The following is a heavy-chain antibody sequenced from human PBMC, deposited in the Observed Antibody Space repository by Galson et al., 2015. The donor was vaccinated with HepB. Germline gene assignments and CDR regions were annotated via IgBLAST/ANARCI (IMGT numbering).Heavy chain of an antibody. D-gene: IGHD6-19*01. CDR1: GFTFSSYG. J-gene: IGHJ2*01. CDR3: ARGASGWFWYFDL. Sequence: SLRLSCAASGFTFSSYGMHWVRQAPGKGLEWVAVIWYDGSNKYYADSVKGRFTISRDNSKNTLYLQMNSLRAEDTAVYYCARGASGWFWYFDLWGRGTLVTVSS. CDR2: IWYDGSNK. V-gene: IGHV3-33*01.